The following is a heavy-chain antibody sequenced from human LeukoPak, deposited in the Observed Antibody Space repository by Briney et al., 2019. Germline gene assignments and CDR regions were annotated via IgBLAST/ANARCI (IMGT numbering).Heavy chain of an antibody. Sequence: SETLSLTCAVYGGSFSGYYWSWIRQPPGKGLEWIGEINHSGSTNYNPSLKSRVTISVDTSKNQFSLKLSSVTAADTAVYYCARPGHHILTGYYKKGDWFDPWGQGTLVTVSS. CDR2: INHSGST. CDR1: GGSFSGYY. D-gene: IGHD3-9*01. J-gene: IGHJ5*02. V-gene: IGHV4-34*01. CDR3: ARPGHHILTGYYKKGDWFDP.